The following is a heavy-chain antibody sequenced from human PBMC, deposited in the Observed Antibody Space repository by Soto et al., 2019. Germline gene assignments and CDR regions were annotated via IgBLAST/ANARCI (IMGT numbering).Heavy chain of an antibody. D-gene: IGHD2-21*02. J-gene: IGHJ4*02. V-gene: IGHV3-9*01. Sequence: PGGSLRLSCAASGFTFGDYAMHWVRQAPGKGLEWVSGISWNSGSIGYADSVKGRFTISRDNAKNSLYLQMNSLRAEDTALYYCAKAAFEAYCGGDCYSDGPFDYWGQGTLVTVSS. CDR3: AKAAFEAYCGGDCYSDGPFDY. CDR2: ISWNSGSI. CDR1: GFTFGDYA.